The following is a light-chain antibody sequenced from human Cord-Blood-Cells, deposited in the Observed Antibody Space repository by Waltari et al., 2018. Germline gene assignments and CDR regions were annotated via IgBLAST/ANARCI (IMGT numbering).Light chain of an antibody. Sequence: QSVLTQPPSASGTPGQRVTISCSGSSSNSGSNYVYWYQQLPGTAPKLLIYRNNQRPSGVPDRFSGSTSGTSASLAISGLRSEDEADYYCAAWDDSLSGQVFGGGTKLTVL. V-gene: IGLV1-47*01. CDR3: AAWDDSLSGQV. J-gene: IGLJ3*02. CDR1: SSNSGSNY. CDR2: RNN.